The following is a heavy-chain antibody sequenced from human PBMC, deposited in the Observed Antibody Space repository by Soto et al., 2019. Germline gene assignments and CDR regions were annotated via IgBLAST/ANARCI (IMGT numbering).Heavy chain of an antibody. Sequence: QVQLVQSGAEVKNSGASVKVSCKASGYTFTSYGISWVRQAPGQGLEWMGWISAYNGNTNYAQKLQGRVTMTTDTSTSTAYMELRSLRSDDTAVYYCARDVLRAEKGAGLYYYYGMDVWGQGTTVTVSS. V-gene: IGHV1-18*01. CDR2: ISAYNGNT. J-gene: IGHJ6*02. CDR1: GYTFTSYG. CDR3: ARDVLRAEKGAGLYYYYGMDV. D-gene: IGHD6-19*01.